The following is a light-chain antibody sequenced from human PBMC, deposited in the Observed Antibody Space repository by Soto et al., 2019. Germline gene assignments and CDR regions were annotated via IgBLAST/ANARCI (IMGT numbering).Light chain of an antibody. CDR2: DAS. Sequence: EIVLTQSPAPLSLSPGERATLSCRATQSVSSYLAWYQHKHGQAPRLLSYDASNTATAIPARFSGSGSGTDFPLTISSPEPEDFALYYCQERSNWPPLTLGPGTKVDIE. J-gene: IGKJ3*01. CDR3: QERSNWPPLT. CDR1: QSVSSY. V-gene: IGKV3-11*01.